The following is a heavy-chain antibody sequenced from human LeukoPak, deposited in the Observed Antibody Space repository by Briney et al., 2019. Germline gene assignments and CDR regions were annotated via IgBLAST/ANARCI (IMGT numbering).Heavy chain of an antibody. CDR3: ARANTAMAISPFSFDY. CDR1: GFTVSSNY. D-gene: IGHD5-18*01. J-gene: IGHJ4*02. Sequence: GGSLRLSCAASGFTVSSNYMSWVRQAPGKGLEWVSVIYSGGNTYYADSVKGRFTISRDNSKNTLYLQMNSLRAEDTAVYYCARANTAMAISPFSFDYWGQGTLVTVSS. CDR2: IYSGGNT. V-gene: IGHV3-53*01.